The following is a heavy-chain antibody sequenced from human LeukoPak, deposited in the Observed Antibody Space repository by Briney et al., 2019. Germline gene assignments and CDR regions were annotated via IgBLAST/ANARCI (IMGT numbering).Heavy chain of an antibody. V-gene: IGHV4-38-2*01. D-gene: IGHD6-13*01. CDR2: IYHSGST. CDR3: ARQGGSSSPYYYYYMDV. J-gene: IGHJ6*03. CDR1: GFTFSSYA. Sequence: GSLRLSCAASGFTFSSYAMSWVRQAPGKGLEWIGCIYHSGSTYYNPSLKSRVTISVDTSKNQFSLKLSSVTAADTAVYYCARQGGSSSPYYYYYMDVWGKGTTVTVSS.